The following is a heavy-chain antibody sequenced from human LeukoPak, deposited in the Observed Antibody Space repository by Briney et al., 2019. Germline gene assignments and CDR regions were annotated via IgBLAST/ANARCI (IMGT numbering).Heavy chain of an antibody. Sequence: SVKVSCKASGGTFSSYAVSWVRQAPGQGLEWMGGIIPIFGTANYAQKFQGRVTITADESTSTAYMELSSLRSEDTAVYYCARSMVRGVSDYWGQGTLATVSS. CDR3: ARSMVRGVSDY. CDR1: GGTFSSYA. CDR2: IIPIFGTA. J-gene: IGHJ4*02. D-gene: IGHD3-10*01. V-gene: IGHV1-69*13.